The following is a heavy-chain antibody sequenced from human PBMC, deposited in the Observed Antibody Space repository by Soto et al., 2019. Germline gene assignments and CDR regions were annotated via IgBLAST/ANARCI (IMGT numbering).Heavy chain of an antibody. V-gene: IGHV3-9*01. Sequence: PGGSLRLSCAASGFTFDDYAMHWVRQAPGKGLEWVSGISWNSGSIGYADSVKGRFTISRDNAKNSLYLQMNSLRAEDTALYYCAKHTRATVTKRKGGDFDIWGQGTMVTVSS. CDR2: ISWNSGSI. CDR1: GFTFDDYA. CDR3: AKHTRATVTKRKGGDFDI. D-gene: IGHD4-17*01. J-gene: IGHJ3*02.